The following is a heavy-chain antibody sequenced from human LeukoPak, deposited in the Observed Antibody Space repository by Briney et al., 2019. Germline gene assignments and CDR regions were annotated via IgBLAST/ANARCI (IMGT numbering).Heavy chain of an antibody. J-gene: IGHJ4*02. D-gene: IGHD2-15*01. CDR2: ISGSGGTT. Sequence: PGGSLRLSCAASGFTFSSYAMSWVRQAPGKGLEWVSAISGSGGTTYYADSVKGRFTISRDNSKNTLYLQMNSLRAEDTAVYYCARMYCSGGSCLDYFDYWGQGTLVTVSS. V-gene: IGHV3-23*01. CDR1: GFTFSSYA. CDR3: ARMYCSGGSCLDYFDY.